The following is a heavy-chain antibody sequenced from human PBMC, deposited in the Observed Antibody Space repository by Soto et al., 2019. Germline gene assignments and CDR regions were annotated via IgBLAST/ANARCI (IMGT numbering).Heavy chain of an antibody. J-gene: IGHJ4*01. CDR1: GFTFSSYA. CDR2: IAYDGSNK. Sequence: QVQLVESGGGVVQPGRSLRLSCAASGFTFSSYAMHWVRQAPGKGLEWVAIIAYDGSNKYYADSVKGRFTISRDNSKHTQDLELKNLRDGDTVVYYCASDPLGRLQAYYFDYWGRGTLVSVSS. V-gene: IGHV3-30-3*01. CDR3: ASDPLGRLQAYYFDY. D-gene: IGHD2-15*01.